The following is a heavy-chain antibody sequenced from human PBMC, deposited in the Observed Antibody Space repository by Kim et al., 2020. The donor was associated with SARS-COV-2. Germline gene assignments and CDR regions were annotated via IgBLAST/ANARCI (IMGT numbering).Heavy chain of an antibody. CDR1: GFNFSNYG. J-gene: IGHJ3*01. V-gene: IGHV3-30*03. D-gene: IGHD2-21*02. CDR2: ISHDAKNK. Sequence: GGSLRLSCAASGFNFSNYGMHWVRQAPGKGLEWVAVISHDAKNKHYAESLKGRFTIARDNSRNTVYLQMNNLKPDDTARYHFHIVVVTGANDYVFVVWG. CDR3: HIVVVTGANDYVFVV.